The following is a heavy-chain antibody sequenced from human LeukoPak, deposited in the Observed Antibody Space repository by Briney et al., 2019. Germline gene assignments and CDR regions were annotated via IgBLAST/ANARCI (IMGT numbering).Heavy chain of an antibody. CDR1: GVSLSSYY. CDR3: GRVGYYGSGSYSYIDG. D-gene: IGHD3-10*01. CDR2: IYYSGST. J-gene: IGHJ4*01. Sequence: PSETLSLPCTVSGVSLSSYYWSWIRQPPGKGLEWIGYIYYSGSTDYNPPLKSRPTISVATSKHQCSLRMSSVTAADTAVYYCGRVGYYGSGSYSYIDGWGQGTLVTVSS. V-gene: IGHV4-59*01.